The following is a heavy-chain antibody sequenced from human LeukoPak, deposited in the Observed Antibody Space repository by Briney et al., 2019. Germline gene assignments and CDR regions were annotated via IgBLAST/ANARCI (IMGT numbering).Heavy chain of an antibody. J-gene: IGHJ6*02. Sequence: GASVKVSCKASGYTFTCYGISWVRHAPAQGLEWKWWISVNNGNTNYAQKLQGRVTMTTDTSTTTAYMRLRSLRSDERPVNYCAGRVTAIGYYEYVMNVWSQGTTVTV. V-gene: IGHV1-18*01. CDR1: GYTFTCYG. D-gene: IGHD2-21*02. CDR2: ISVNNGNT. CDR3: AGRVTAIGYYEYVMNV.